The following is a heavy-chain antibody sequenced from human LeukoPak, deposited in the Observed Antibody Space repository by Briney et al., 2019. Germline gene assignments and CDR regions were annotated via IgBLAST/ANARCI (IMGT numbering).Heavy chain of an antibody. V-gene: IGHV3-33*01. CDR2: IWYDGSNT. CDR3: ARGLASQPYITMITC. Sequence: GGSLGLSCASSGFTFSSHGMPRVRQAPGKGLEWVAVIWYDGSNTYYADSVKGRFTIPRDNSKNTLYLQMNSLRAEDTAVYYCARGLASQPYITMITCWGQGTLVSVSS. CDR1: GFTFSSHG. D-gene: IGHD3-22*01. J-gene: IGHJ4*02.